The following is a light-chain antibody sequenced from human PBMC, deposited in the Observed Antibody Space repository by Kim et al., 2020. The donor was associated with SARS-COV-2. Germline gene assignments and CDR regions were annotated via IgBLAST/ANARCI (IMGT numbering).Light chain of an antibody. CDR2: RGS. CDR3: AAWDDSLSAYV. J-gene: IGLJ1*01. V-gene: IGLV1-47*01. CDR1: SSNLGRNY. Sequence: GHRVTISCSGGSSNLGRNYVYWYQHVPGAAPKLLIYRGSNRPSGVPDRFAGSKSDNSASLVISGLRSEDEADYYCAAWDDSLSAYVFGTGTKVTVL.